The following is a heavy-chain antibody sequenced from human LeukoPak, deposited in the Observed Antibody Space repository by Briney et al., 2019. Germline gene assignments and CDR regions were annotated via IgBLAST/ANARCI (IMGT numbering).Heavy chain of an antibody. Sequence: GGSLRLSCAASGFTFSSYWMSWVRQAPGKGLEWVANIKQDGSEKYYVDSVKGRFTISRDNAKNSPYLQMNSLRAEDTAVYYCARDTTVTDHVYYGMDVWGQGTTVTVSS. J-gene: IGHJ6*02. CDR2: IKQDGSEK. CDR1: GFTFSSYW. D-gene: IGHD4-17*01. CDR3: ARDTTVTDHVYYGMDV. V-gene: IGHV3-7*01.